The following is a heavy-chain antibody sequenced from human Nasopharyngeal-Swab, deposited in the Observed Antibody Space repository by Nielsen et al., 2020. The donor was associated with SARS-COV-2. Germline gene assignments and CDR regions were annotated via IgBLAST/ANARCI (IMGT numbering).Heavy chain of an antibody. Sequence: WVRQAPGQGLEWMEWINTNTGNPTYAQGFTGRFVFSLDTSVSTAYLQISSLKAEDTAVYYCARGHDTSDYWGQGTLVTVSS. CDR3: ARGHDTSDY. V-gene: IGHV7-4-1*02. J-gene: IGHJ4*02. D-gene: IGHD3-9*01. CDR2: INTNTGNP.